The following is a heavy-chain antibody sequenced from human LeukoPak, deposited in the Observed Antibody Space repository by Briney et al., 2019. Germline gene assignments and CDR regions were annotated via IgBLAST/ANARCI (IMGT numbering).Heavy chain of an antibody. CDR1: GFTFRSYW. Sequence: HGGSLRLSCAGSGFTFRSYWMHWVRQAPGKGLEWVANIKQDGSEKYYVDSVKGRFTISRDNAKNSLYLQMNSLRAEDTALYYCAKDMGRWLQFAYYYGMDVWGQGTTVTVSS. V-gene: IGHV3-7*03. D-gene: IGHD5-24*01. CDR3: AKDMGRWLQFAYYYGMDV. CDR2: IKQDGSEK. J-gene: IGHJ6*02.